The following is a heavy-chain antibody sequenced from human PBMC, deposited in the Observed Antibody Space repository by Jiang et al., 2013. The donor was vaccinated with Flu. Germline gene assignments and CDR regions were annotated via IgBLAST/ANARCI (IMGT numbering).Heavy chain of an antibody. Sequence: PGLVKPSETLSLTCTVSGGSISSYYWSWIRQPPGKGLEWIGYIYYSGSTNYNPSLKSRVTISVDTSKNQFSLKLSSVTAADTAVYYCARDDYGGNSGFDYWGQGTLVTVSS. J-gene: IGHJ4*02. V-gene: IGHV4-59*01. CDR2: IYYSGST. CDR3: ARDDYGGNSGFDY. CDR1: GGSISSYY. D-gene: IGHD4-23*01.